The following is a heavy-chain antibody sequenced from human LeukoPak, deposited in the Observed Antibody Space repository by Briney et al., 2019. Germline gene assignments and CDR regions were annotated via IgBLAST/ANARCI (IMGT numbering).Heavy chain of an antibody. J-gene: IGHJ3*02. V-gene: IGHV3-23*01. CDR2: ISGSGGST. Sequence: GGSLRLSCAASGFIFSSYAMSWVRQAPGKGLEWVSAISGSGGSTYYADSVKGRFTISRDNSKNTLYLQMNSLRAEDTAVYYCAKDTSSSWLIDAFDIWGQGTMVTVSS. CDR1: GFIFSSYA. CDR3: AKDTSSSWLIDAFDI. D-gene: IGHD6-13*01.